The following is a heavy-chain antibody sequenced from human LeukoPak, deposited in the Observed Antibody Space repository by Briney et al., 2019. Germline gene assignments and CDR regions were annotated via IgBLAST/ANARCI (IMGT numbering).Heavy chain of an antibody. CDR3: ARDESSDGYNNY. Sequence: GGSLRLSCAASGFTFSSYEMNWVRQAPGKGLEWVSYISSSGSTIYYADSVKGRFTISRDNAKNSLYLQMNSLRAEDTAVYYCARDESSDGYNNYWGQGTLVTVSS. CDR2: ISSSGSTI. J-gene: IGHJ4*02. CDR1: GFTFSSYE. V-gene: IGHV3-48*03. D-gene: IGHD5-24*01.